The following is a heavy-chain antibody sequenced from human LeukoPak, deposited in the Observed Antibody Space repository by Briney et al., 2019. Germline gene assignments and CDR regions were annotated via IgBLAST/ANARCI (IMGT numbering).Heavy chain of an antibody. CDR2: IDWSGEST. CDR1: GLTVADYG. Sequence: GGSLRLSCAASGLTVADYGMSWVRQAPRKGLEWVSGIDWSGESTSYAHSVKGRSTIPRDNSENTLYLHMNNLRAEDTPLYYCARDLSASWYSLGFWGRGTLVTVSS. D-gene: IGHD6-13*01. J-gene: IGHJ4*02. V-gene: IGHV3-20*04. CDR3: ARDLSASWYSLGF.